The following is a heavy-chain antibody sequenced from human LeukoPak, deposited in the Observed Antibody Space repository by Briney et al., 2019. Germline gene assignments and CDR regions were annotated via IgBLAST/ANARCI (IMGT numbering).Heavy chain of an antibody. V-gene: IGHV4-59*01. Sequence: SETLSLTCAVSGGSISSYYWSWIRQPPGKGLEWIGYIYYSGSTSYNPSLKSRVTISVDTSKNQFSLKLSSVTAADTAVYYCARGYSGSYGRFDYWGQGTLVTVSS. CDR2: IYYSGST. CDR3: ARGYSGSYGRFDY. D-gene: IGHD1-26*01. J-gene: IGHJ4*02. CDR1: GGSISSYY.